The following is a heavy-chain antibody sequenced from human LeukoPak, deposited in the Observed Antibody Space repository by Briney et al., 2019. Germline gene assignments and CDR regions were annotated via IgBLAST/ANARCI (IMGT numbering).Heavy chain of an antibody. J-gene: IGHJ4*03. CDR3: LVVVISPFDY. CDR1: GLTFSNFP. V-gene: IGHV3-30*02. Sequence: PGGSLRLSCAASGLTFSNFPMHWVRQAPGKGLEWVALIQDDGATTNYVDSVRGRFTISRDNSKSTVYLQMNSLKPDCATQSNSLVVVISPFDYWGQGTLGTVSS. D-gene: IGHD3-22*01. CDR2: IQDDGATT.